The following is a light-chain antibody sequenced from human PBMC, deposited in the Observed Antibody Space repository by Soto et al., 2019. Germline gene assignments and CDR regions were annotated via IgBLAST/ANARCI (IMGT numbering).Light chain of an antibody. Sequence: QSVLTQPRSVSGSPGQSVTISCTGTSSDVGGYNYVSWCQQHPDKAPKLMIYDVTKRPSGVPDRFSGSKSGNTASLTISGLQAEDEADYYCCSYAGSYTLVFGGGTKLTVL. CDR2: DVT. J-gene: IGLJ3*02. CDR3: CSYAGSYTLV. CDR1: SSDVGGYNY. V-gene: IGLV2-11*01.